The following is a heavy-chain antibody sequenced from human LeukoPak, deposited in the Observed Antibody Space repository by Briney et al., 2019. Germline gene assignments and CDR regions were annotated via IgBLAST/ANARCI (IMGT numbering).Heavy chain of an antibody. CDR2: IIPIFGTA. J-gene: IGHJ5*02. V-gene: IGHV1-69*05. Sequence: SVKVSCKASGGTFSSYAISWVRQAPGQGLEWMGGIIPIFGTANYAQKFQGRVTITTDESTSTAYMELSSLRSEDTAVYYCAREVYDSSGYLNWFDPWGQGTLVTVSS. CDR1: GGTFSSYA. CDR3: AREVYDSSGYLNWFDP. D-gene: IGHD3-22*01.